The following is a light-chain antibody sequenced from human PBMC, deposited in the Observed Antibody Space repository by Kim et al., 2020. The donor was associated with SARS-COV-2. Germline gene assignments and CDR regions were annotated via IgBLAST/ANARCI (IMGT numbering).Light chain of an antibody. Sequence: SVSPGLTASITFSGDKMGDKYACWYQQKPGQSPVLVIYQDSKRPSGIPERFSGSNAGNTATLTISGTQAMDEADYYCQAWDSSTAVFGGGTQLTVL. CDR2: QDS. J-gene: IGLJ3*02. V-gene: IGLV3-1*01. CDR3: QAWDSSTAV. CDR1: KMGDKY.